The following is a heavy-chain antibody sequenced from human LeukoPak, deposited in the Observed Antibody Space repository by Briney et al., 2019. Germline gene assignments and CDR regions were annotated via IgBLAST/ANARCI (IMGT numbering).Heavy chain of an antibody. D-gene: IGHD6-6*01. CDR1: GYSFTSYW. V-gene: IGHV5-51*01. CDR2: IYPGDSDT. CDR3: ARSIAAQRFDY. Sequence: GESLQISCKGSGYSFTSYWIGWVRQMPGKGLEWMGIIYPGDSDTRYSPSFQGQVTISADKSISTAYLQWSSLKVSDTAMYYCARSIAAQRFDYWGQGTLVTVSS. J-gene: IGHJ4*02.